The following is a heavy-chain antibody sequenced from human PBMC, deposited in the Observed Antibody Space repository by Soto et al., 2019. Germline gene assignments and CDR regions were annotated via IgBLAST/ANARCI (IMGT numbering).Heavy chain of an antibody. CDR3: ASLLVVVDTATRTRSYFAP. CDR2: IIPIFCTA. Sequence: QVQLVQSGAEVKKPGSSVKVSCKASGGTFSSYAISWVLQAPVQGLEWMVGIIPIFCTANYAQKFQGRVTITADESTSTAYMELSRLRSEGTAVYYCASLLVVVDTATRTRSYFAPWGKRTLCTV. J-gene: IGHJ5*02. CDR1: GGTFSSYA. V-gene: IGHV1-69*12. D-gene: IGHD5-18*01.